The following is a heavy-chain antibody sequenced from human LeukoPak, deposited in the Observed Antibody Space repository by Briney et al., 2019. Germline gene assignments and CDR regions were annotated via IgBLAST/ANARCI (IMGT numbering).Heavy chain of an antibody. J-gene: IGHJ3*02. Sequence: ASVKVSCKASGGTFSSYAISWVRQAPGQGLEWMGIINPSGGSTSYAQKFQGRVTMTRDTSTSTVYMELSSLRPEDTAVYYCARDRDVSSSWYRSVAFDIWGQGTMVTVSS. CDR3: ARDRDVSSSWYRSVAFDI. V-gene: IGHV1-46*01. CDR1: GGTFSSYA. D-gene: IGHD6-13*01. CDR2: INPSGGST.